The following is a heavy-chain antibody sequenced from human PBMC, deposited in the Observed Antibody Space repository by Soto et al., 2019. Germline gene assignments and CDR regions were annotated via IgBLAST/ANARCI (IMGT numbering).Heavy chain of an antibody. CDR2: ISAYNGNT. CDR1: GYTFTSYG. CDR3: ARVGDIVVVVAATDNWFDP. D-gene: IGHD2-15*01. J-gene: IGHJ5*02. V-gene: IGHV1-18*01. Sequence: QVQLVQSGAEVKKPGASVKVSCKASGYTFTSYGISWVRQAPGQGLEWMGWISAYNGNTNYAQKLQGRVTMTTDTXXSXAXMELRSLRSDDTAVYYCARVGDIVVVVAATDNWFDPWGQGTLVTVSS.